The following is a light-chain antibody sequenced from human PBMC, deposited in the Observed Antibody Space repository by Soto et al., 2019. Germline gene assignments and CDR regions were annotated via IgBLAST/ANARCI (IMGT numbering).Light chain of an antibody. Sequence: EIVMTQSPATLSVSPGERATLSCRASQSVSSNLAWYQQKPGQAPRLLIYGASTRATGIPARFSGSGSGTEFTLTIRSLQSEDFAVYYYQQYNNWPLTFGGGTKVEIK. CDR2: GAS. CDR3: QQYNNWPLT. CDR1: QSVSSN. V-gene: IGKV3-15*01. J-gene: IGKJ4*01.